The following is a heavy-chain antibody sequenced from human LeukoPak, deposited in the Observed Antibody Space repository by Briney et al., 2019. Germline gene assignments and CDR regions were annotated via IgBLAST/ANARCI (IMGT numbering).Heavy chain of an antibody. J-gene: IGHJ4*02. CDR3: ARGPPPDFDC. CDR2: IYTSGST. Sequence: GSLRLSCAASGFTFSNAWMSWVRQAPGKGLEWVGRIYTSGSTDYNPSLKSRVTMSVDTSKNQFSLKLSSVTAADTAVYYYARGPPPDFDCWGQGTLVTVSS. CDR1: GFTFSNAW. V-gene: IGHV4-59*10.